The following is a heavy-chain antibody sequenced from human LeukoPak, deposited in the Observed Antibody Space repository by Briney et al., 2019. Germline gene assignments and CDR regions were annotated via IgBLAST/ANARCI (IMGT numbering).Heavy chain of an antibody. CDR3: ARFGVDYDMDV. CDR1: GGSISGHY. CDR2: IHYSGRP. V-gene: IGHV4-59*11. D-gene: IGHD3-16*01. Sequence: SETLSLTCTVSGGSISGHYWTWIRQPPGKGLEWIGQIHYSGRPDYNPSLKNRVTISVDTSKNQLSLKVTSVTGADTAVYYCARFGVDYDMDVWGQGTTVTVSS. J-gene: IGHJ6*02.